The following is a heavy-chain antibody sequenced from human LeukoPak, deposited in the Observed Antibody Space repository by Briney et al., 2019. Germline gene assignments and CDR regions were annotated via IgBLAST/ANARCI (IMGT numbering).Heavy chain of an antibody. CDR3: ARDSSSFSYNWFDP. CDR2: ISYDGSNT. J-gene: IGHJ5*02. D-gene: IGHD2/OR15-2a*01. CDR1: GFTFSSYA. Sequence: PGGSLRLSCAASGFTFSSYAMHWVRQAPGKGLEWVSVISYDGSNTYYADSVKGRFTISRDDSKNTLSLQMNSLRADDTAVYYCARDSSSFSYNWFDPWGQGTLVTVSS. V-gene: IGHV3-30-3*01.